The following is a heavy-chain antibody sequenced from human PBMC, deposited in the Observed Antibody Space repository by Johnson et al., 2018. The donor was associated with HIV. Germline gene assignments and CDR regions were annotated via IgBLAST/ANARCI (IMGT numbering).Heavy chain of an antibody. CDR2: ISFDGNLK. CDR3: AKGDCSGGSCYSFTDAFDI. J-gene: IGHJ3*02. Sequence: QVQLVESGGGVVQPGKSLTLSCVGSGLSFSNFGIHWVRQAPGKGPEWVAVISFDGNLKKYADSVKGRFTISRDNSKNTLYLQMNSLRAEDTAVYYCAKGDCSGGSCYSFTDAFDIWGQGTMVTVSS. CDR1: GLSFSNFG. D-gene: IGHD2-15*01. V-gene: IGHV3-30*18.